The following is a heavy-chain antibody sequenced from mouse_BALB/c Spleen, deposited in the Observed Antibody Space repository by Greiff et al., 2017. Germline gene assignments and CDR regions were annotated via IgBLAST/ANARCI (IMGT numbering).Heavy chain of an antibody. J-gene: IGHJ4*01. Sequence: VKVEESGPGLVAPSQSLSITCTVSGFSLTSYGVHWVRQPPGKGLEWLGVIWAGGSTNYNSALMSRLSISKDNSKSQVFLKMNSLQTDDTAMYYCARDYYGYDYAMDYWGQGTSVTVSS. CDR1: GFSLTSYG. D-gene: IGHD1-2*01. V-gene: IGHV2-9*02. CDR3: ARDYYGYDYAMDY. CDR2: IWAGGST.